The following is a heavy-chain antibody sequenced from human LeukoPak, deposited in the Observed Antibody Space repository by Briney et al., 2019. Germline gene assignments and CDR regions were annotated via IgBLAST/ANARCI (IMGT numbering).Heavy chain of an antibody. CDR2: ISYDGSNK. Sequence: GGSLRLSCAASGFTFSSYAMHWVRQAPGKGLEWVAVISYDGSNKYYADSVKGRFTISRDNSKNTLYLQMNSLRAEDTAVYYCASSKNYYDSRGLDYWGQGTLVTVSS. CDR1: GFTFSSYA. D-gene: IGHD3-22*01. CDR3: ASSKNYYDSRGLDY. J-gene: IGHJ4*02. V-gene: IGHV3-30-3*01.